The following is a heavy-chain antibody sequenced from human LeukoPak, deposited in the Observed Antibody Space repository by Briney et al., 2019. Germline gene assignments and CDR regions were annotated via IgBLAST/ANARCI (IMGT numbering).Heavy chain of an antibody. CDR1: GGSFSGYY. J-gene: IGHJ3*02. CDR3: ARHCSGGSCWAAFDI. V-gene: IGHV4-34*01. D-gene: IGHD2-15*01. CDR2: INHSGST. Sequence: SETLSLTCAVYGGSFSGYYWSWIRQPPGKGLEWIGEINHSGSTNYNPSLKSRVTISVDTSKNQFSLKLSSVTATDTAVYYCARHCSGGSCWAAFDIWGQGSMVTVSS.